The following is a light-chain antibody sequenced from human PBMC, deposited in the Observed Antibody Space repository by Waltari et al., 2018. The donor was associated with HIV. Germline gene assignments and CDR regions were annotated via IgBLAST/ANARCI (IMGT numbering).Light chain of an antibody. Sequence: SVLTQPPSASGTPGQRVTISCSGSTPNLGSNDVFWYQHLPGAAPQLLIHRNNQRPSGVPDRFSGSTSGTSASLAISGLRSEDEADYYCVAWDDSLRGVVFGGGTKVAAL. CDR3: VAWDDSLRGVV. CDR1: TPNLGSND. J-gene: IGLJ2*01. CDR2: RNN. V-gene: IGLV1-47*01.